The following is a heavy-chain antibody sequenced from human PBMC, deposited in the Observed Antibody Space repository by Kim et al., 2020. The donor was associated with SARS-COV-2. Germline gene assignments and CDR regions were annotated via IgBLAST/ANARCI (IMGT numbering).Heavy chain of an antibody. Sequence: GGSLRLSCAASGFAFSTYAMHWVRQAPGKGLEWVAVISYGGSNKNSADSVKGRFTISRDNSKNTLYLQMNSLRAEDTAVYYCARGRMGSGYYYFDYWGQG. CDR2: ISYGGSNK. J-gene: IGHJ4*02. CDR3: ARGRMGSGYYYFDY. D-gene: IGHD3-22*01. CDR1: GFAFSTYA. V-gene: IGHV3-30*04.